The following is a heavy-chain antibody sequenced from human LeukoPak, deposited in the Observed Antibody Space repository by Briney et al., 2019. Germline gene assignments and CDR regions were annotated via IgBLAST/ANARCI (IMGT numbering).Heavy chain of an antibody. CDR3: AKDPKTSLYSSGWYSNWFDP. V-gene: IGHV3-30-3*01. Sequence: PGGSLRLSCAASGFTFSSYAMHWVRQAPGKGLEWVAVISYDGSNKYYADSVKGRFTISRDNSKNTLYLQMNSLRAEDTAVYYCAKDPKTSLYSSGWYSNWFDPWGQGTLVTVSS. J-gene: IGHJ5*02. CDR2: ISYDGSNK. D-gene: IGHD6-19*01. CDR1: GFTFSSYA.